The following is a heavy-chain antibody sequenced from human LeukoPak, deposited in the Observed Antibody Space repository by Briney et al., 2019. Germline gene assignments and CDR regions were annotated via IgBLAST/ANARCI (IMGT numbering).Heavy chain of an antibody. Sequence: ASVKVSCKASGYTFTSYGISWVRQAPGQGLEWMGWISAYNGNTNYAQKLQGRVTMTTDTSTSTAYMELRSLRSDYTAVYYCARDKEGGYYDILTGYYNTPEFDYWGQGTLVTVSS. CDR2: ISAYNGNT. CDR1: GYTFTSYG. CDR3: ARDKEGGYYDILTGYYNTPEFDY. V-gene: IGHV1-18*01. J-gene: IGHJ4*02. D-gene: IGHD3-9*01.